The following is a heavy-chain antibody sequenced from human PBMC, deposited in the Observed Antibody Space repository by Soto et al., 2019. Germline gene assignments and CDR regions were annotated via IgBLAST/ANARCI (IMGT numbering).Heavy chain of an antibody. D-gene: IGHD2-2*01. V-gene: IGHV3-15*01. CDR1: GFTFSNAW. CDR3: TTDIWGIVVVPAAIQYNWFDP. J-gene: IGHJ5*02. CDR2: IKSKTDGGTT. Sequence: GSLRLSCAASGFTFSNAWMSWVRQAPGKGLEWVGRIKSKTDGGTTDYAAPVKGRFTISRDDSKNTLYLQMNSLKTEDTAVYYCTTDIWGIVVVPAAIQYNWFDPWGQGTLVTVSS.